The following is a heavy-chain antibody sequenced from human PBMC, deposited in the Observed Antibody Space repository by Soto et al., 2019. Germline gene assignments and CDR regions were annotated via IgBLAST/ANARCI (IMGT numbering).Heavy chain of an antibody. V-gene: IGHV3-21*01. D-gene: IGHD4-17*01. CDR1: GFTFSTFT. J-gene: IGHJ4*02. Sequence: EVQLVESGGGLVKPGGSLRLSCAASGFTFSTFTMNWVRQAPGKGLEWVSSISSRSTYIYYADSVKGRFTISRDNAESSLYLQMNSLRAEDTAVYYCARDVGDYGDYSDYWGQGTLVTVSS. CDR2: ISSRSTYI. CDR3: ARDVGDYGDYSDY.